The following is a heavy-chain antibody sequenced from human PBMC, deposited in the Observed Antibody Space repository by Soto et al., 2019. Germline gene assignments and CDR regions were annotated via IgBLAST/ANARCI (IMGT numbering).Heavy chain of an antibody. CDR3: ARDGGFGELNY. CDR1: GDTFSGYP. Sequence: QVQLVQSGAELKKPGSSVKVSCKASGDTFSGYPINWVRQAPGEGLEWMGRIIPVFGTTNDAQRFEGRVTFTADESTKTAYMALRGLLSEDTAVYYCARDGGFGELNYWGPGTLVTVSS. D-gene: IGHD3-10*01. CDR2: IIPVFGTT. J-gene: IGHJ4*02. V-gene: IGHV1-69*18.